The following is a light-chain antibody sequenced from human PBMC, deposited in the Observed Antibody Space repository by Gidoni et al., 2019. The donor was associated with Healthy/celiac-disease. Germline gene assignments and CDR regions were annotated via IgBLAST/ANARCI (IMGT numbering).Light chain of an antibody. V-gene: IGKV3-20*01. CDR3: HQYGSSLWT. CDR1: QSVSSSY. Sequence: MVLTQSPGTMSLSPGARATLSCRASQSVSSSYFAWYQQKPGQAPRLLIYGASSRATGIPDRVSGSGSATDFTLPISRLEPEDFSVYYCHQYGSSLWTFGQGPKVEIK. CDR2: GAS. J-gene: IGKJ1*01.